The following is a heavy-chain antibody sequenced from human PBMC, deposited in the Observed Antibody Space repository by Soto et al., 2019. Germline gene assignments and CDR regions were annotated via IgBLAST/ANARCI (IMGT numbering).Heavy chain of an antibody. Sequence: SXKVSFKASGYTXTGYYMDLVRQAPGQGLEWIGWINPNSGGTNYAQKFQVWVTITRDTSIRTAYIELSRLRSDDTDVYYCARGYSGYEPLFDYWGQGTLGTVS. CDR3: ARGYSGYEPLFDY. V-gene: IGHV1-2*04. J-gene: IGHJ4*02. CDR2: INPNSGGT. D-gene: IGHD5-12*01. CDR1: GYTXTGYY.